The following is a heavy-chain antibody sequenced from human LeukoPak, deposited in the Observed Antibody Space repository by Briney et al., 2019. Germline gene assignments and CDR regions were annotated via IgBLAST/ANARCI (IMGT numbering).Heavy chain of an antibody. CDR2: MHPNSGNT. V-gene: IGHV1-8*01. Sequence: ASVKVSCKASGYIFTSYDINWVRQTTGQGLEWMGWMHPNSGNTGYAQKFQGRVTMTRNTSISTAYMELSSLRSDDTAVYYCLPAPGTVLAGYWGQGTLVTVSS. J-gene: IGHJ4*02. CDR1: GYIFTSYD. D-gene: IGHD6-13*01. CDR3: LPAPGTVLAGY.